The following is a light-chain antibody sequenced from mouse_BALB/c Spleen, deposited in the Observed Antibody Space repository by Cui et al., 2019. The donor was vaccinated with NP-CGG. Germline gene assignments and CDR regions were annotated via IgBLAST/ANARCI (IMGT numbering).Light chain of an antibody. J-gene: IGLJ1*01. CDR1: TGTVTTTNY. Sequence: QAVVSPLAALTSSPAATVTLTCRSSTGTVTTTNYANWVQEKPDHLFTGLIGGTNIRVPGVPARFSGSLIGDKAALTITGAQTEDEAIYFCALWYSNHWVFGGGTKLTVL. V-gene: IGLV1*01. CDR3: ALWYSNHWV. CDR2: GTN.